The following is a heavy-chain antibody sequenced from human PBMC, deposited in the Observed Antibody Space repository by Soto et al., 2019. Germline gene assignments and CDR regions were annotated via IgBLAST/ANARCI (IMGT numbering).Heavy chain of an antibody. V-gene: IGHV4-34*01. CDR1: GGSFSGYY. Sequence: QVQLQQWGAGLLKPSETLSLTCAVYGGSFSGYYWSWIRQPPGKGLEWIGEINHSGSTNYNPSLKSRVTISVDTSKNQFSLKLSSVTAADTAVYYCARGPVWLRRLAYWGQGTLVTVSS. CDR3: ARGPVWLRRLAY. J-gene: IGHJ4*02. CDR2: INHSGST. D-gene: IGHD5-12*01.